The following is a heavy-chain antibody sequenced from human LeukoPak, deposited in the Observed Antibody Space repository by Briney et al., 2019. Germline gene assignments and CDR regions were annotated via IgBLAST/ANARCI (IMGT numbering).Heavy chain of an antibody. CDR2: INHSGST. Sequence: SETLSLTCAVYGGSFSGYYWSWIRQPPGKGPEWIGEINHSGSTNYNPSLKSRVTISVDTSKNQFSLKLSSVTAADTAVYYCARGSSYNRTFDYWGQGTLVTVSS. V-gene: IGHV4-34*01. CDR3: ARGSSYNRTFDY. J-gene: IGHJ4*02. D-gene: IGHD5-24*01. CDR1: GGSFSGYY.